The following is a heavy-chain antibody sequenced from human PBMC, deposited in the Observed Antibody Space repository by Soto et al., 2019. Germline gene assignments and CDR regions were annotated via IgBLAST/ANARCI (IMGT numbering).Heavy chain of an antibody. D-gene: IGHD3-9*01. Sequence: SESLSLTCPVSGCSISSYYWSWIRQPPGKGLEWIGYIYYSGSTNYNPSLKSRVTISVDTSKNQFSLKLSSVTAADTAVYYCARALGRYDILTGYYPDRFDYWGQGTLVTVSS. J-gene: IGHJ4*02. CDR3: ARALGRYDILTGYYPDRFDY. V-gene: IGHV4-59*01. CDR1: GCSISSYY. CDR2: IYYSGST.